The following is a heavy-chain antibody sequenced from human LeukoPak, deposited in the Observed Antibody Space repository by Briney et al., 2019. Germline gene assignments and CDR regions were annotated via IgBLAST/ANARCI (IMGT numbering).Heavy chain of an antibody. CDR3: AKERDDFWSGYQLPDY. V-gene: IGHV3-23*01. D-gene: IGHD3-3*01. CDR2: ISGSGTGT. J-gene: IGHJ4*02. CDR1: GFTFSSYA. Sequence: PGGSLRLSCAASGFTFSSYAMSWVRQAPGKGLEWVSAISGSGTGTDYADSVKGRFTISRDNSKNTLYLQMNSLRAEDTAVYYCAKERDDFWSGYQLPDYWGQGTLVTVSS.